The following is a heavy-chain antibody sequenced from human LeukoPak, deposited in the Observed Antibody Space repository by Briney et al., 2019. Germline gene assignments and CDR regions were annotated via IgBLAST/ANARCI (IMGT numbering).Heavy chain of an antibody. V-gene: IGHV4-39*07. CDR1: GGSISSSSYY. Sequence: PSETLSLTCTVSGGSISSSSYYRGWIRQPPGKGLEWIGNIFYSGSTYYNPSLKSRVTISLDKSKSQFSLKLTSVTAADTAVYYCARALVVGATTRRGGAFDIWGQGTLVTVSS. CDR2: IFYSGST. D-gene: IGHD1-26*01. CDR3: ARALVVGATTRRGGAFDI. J-gene: IGHJ3*02.